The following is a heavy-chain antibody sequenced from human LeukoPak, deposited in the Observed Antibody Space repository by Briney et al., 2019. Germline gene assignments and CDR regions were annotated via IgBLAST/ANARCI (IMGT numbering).Heavy chain of an antibody. CDR1: GFIFSSYA. CDR3: AREFSGCDY. J-gene: IGHJ4*02. CDR2: ISGSVSGGST. Sequence: SGGSLRVYCATSGFIFSSYAMSWVRQAPGKGLEWVSGISGSVSGGSTYYADSVKGRFTISRDNSKNTLYLQMNSLRPEDTAVYYCAREFSGCDYWGQGALVTVSS. V-gene: IGHV3-23*01. D-gene: IGHD6-19*01.